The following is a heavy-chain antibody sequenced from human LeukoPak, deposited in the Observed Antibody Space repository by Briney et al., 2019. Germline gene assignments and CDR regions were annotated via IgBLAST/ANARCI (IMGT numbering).Heavy chain of an antibody. V-gene: IGHV4-38-2*01. J-gene: IGHJ3*02. CDR3: ARHASYYYDSSGYYFDAFDI. CDR2: IYHSGSA. Sequence: PSETLSLTCAVSGYSISSGYYWGWIRQPPGKGLEWIGSIYHSGSAYYNPFLKSRVTISVDTSKNQFSLKLSSVTAADTAVYYCARHASYYYDSSGYYFDAFDIWGQGTVVTVSS. CDR1: GYSISSGYY. D-gene: IGHD3-22*01.